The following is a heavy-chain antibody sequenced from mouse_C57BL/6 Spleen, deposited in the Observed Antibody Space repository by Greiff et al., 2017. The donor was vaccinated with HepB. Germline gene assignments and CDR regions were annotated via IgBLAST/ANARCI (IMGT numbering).Heavy chain of an antibody. D-gene: IGHD2-4*01. CDR2: ISSGSSTI. CDR1: GFTFSDYG. V-gene: IGHV5-17*01. CDR3: ARLDDYDGHWYFDV. Sequence: EVHLVESGGGLVKPGGSLKLSCAASGFTFSDYGMHWVRQAPEKGLEWVAYISSGSSTIYYADTVKGRFTISRDNAKNTLFLQMTSLRSEDTAMYYCARLDDYDGHWYFDVWGTGTTVTVSS. J-gene: IGHJ1*03.